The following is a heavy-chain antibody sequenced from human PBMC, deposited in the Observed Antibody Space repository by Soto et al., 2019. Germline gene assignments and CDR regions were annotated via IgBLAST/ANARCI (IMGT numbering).Heavy chain of an antibody. CDR2: IYYSGST. V-gene: IGHV4-30-4*01. CDR3: ARHTRNQFDP. CDR1: GGSINNGDYY. Sequence: PSETLSLTCGVSGGSINNGDYYWSWIRQSPGKGLEWIGYIYYSGSTYFNPSLKSRLSMSLDTSKNQFSLKLTSVTAADAAVYYCARHTRNQFDPWGQGTLVTVS. J-gene: IGHJ5*02.